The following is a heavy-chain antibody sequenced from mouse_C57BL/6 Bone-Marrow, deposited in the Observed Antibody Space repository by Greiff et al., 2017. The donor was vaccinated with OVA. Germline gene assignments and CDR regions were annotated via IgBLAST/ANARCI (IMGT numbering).Heavy chain of an antibody. D-gene: IGHD1-1*01. V-gene: IGHV1-81*01. Sequence: VQLQESGAELARPGASVKLSCKASGYTFTSYGISWVKQRTGQGLEWIGEIYPRSGNNYYNEKFTGKATLTADKSSSTAYMELRSLTSEDAAVYFCARLLRTLFAYGGQGTLVTVSA. CDR3: ARLLRTLFAY. CDR1: GYTFTSYG. CDR2: IYPRSGNN. J-gene: IGHJ3*01.